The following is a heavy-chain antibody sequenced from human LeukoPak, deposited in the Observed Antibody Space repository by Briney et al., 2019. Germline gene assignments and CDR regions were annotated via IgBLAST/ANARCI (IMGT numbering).Heavy chain of an antibody. CDR3: AKDLSAVAGLIDY. V-gene: IGHV3-23*01. J-gene: IGHJ4*02. CDR1: GFTFSRYA. D-gene: IGHD6-19*01. Sequence: GGSLRLSCAASGFTFSRYAMSWVRQAPGKGLEWVSAISGSDGSTYYADSVKGRFTISRDNSKNTLYLQMNSLRAEDTAKYYCAKDLSAVAGLIDYWGQGTLVTASS. CDR2: ISGSDGST.